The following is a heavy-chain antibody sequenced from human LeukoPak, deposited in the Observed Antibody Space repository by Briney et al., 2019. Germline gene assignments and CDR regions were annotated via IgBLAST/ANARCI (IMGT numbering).Heavy chain of an antibody. Sequence: GGSLRLSCAASGFTFSSYGMHWVRQAPGKGLEWVAVIWYDGSNKYYADSVKGRFTISRDNSKNTLYPQMNSLRAEDTAVYYCARDPIVRGYSYGYVGWYFDLWGRGTQVTVSS. V-gene: IGHV3-33*01. CDR1: GFTFSSYG. CDR3: ARDPIVRGYSYGYVGWYFDL. D-gene: IGHD5-18*01. J-gene: IGHJ2*01. CDR2: IWYDGSNK.